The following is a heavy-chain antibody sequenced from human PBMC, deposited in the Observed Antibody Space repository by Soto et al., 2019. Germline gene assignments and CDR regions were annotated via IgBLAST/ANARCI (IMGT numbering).Heavy chain of an antibody. V-gene: IGHV4-59*01. J-gene: IGHJ6*02. Sequence: SETLSLTCTVSGDSINNYYCTWIRQPPGKGLEWIGYIYDSGSTSYNPSLKSRLTISVDTSKNQFSLKVKSVTAADTAVYYCARGTKYYYQGMDVWGQGTTVTVSS. CDR2: IYDSGST. CDR3: ARGTKYYYQGMDV. CDR1: GDSINNYY.